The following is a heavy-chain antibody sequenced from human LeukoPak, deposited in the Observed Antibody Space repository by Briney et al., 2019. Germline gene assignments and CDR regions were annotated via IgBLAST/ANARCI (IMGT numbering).Heavy chain of an antibody. CDR2: IYYSGST. J-gene: IGHJ5*02. D-gene: IGHD2-2*01. CDR1: GGSISSSSYY. CDR3: ARDRVGDIVVVPAARWFDP. V-gene: IGHV4-39*07. Sequence: PSETLSLTCTVSGGSISSSSYYWGWIRQPPGKGLEWIGSIYYSGSTYYNPSLKSRVTISVDTSKNQFSLKLSSVTAADTAVYYCARDRVGDIVVVPAARWFDPWGQGTLVTVSS.